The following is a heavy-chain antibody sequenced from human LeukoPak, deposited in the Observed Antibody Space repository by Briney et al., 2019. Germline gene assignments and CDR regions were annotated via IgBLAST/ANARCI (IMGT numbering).Heavy chain of an antibody. V-gene: IGHV3-7*01. CDR3: AWYGVTHGLDV. D-gene: IGHD3-10*01. J-gene: IGHJ6*02. CDR2: INQDGSDK. Sequence: PGGSLRLSCAASGFSLSNYWMSWVRQAPGKRLERVANINQDGSDKYYVDSVMGRFTISKDNAKNSVYLQMNSLRPEDTAIYYCAWYGVTHGLDVWGQGTTVTVSS. CDR1: GFSLSNYW.